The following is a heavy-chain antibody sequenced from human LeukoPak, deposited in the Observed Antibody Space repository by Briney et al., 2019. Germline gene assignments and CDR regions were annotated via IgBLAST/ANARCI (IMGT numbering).Heavy chain of an antibody. CDR2: IYYSGST. J-gene: IGHJ5*02. CDR3: ARGHYDLAP. Sequence: SETLSLTCTVSGGSISSYYWSWIRQPPGKGLEWIGYIYYSGSTNYNPSLKSRVTISVDTSKNQVSLNLSSVTAADTAIYFCARGHYDLAPWGQGILVTVSS. V-gene: IGHV4-59*01. D-gene: IGHD4-17*01. CDR1: GGSISSYY.